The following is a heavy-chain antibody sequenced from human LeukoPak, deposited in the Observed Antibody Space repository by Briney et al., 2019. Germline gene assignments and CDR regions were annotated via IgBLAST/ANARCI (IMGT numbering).Heavy chain of an antibody. Sequence: GRSLRLSCAASGFTFSSYGMHWVRQAPGKGLEWVAVIWYDGSNKYYADSVKGRFTISRDNSKNTLYLQMNSLRAEDTAVYYCAKVKGGSTSWYYFDYWGQGTLVTVSS. CDR2: IWYDGSNK. V-gene: IGHV3-33*06. CDR1: GFTFSSYG. J-gene: IGHJ4*02. D-gene: IGHD2-2*01. CDR3: AKVKGGSTSWYYFDY.